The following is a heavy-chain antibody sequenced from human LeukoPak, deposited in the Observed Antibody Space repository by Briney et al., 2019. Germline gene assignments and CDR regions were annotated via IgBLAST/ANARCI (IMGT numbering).Heavy chain of an antibody. V-gene: IGHV4-38-2*02. CDR3: ARVFRDFWTPNWFDP. D-gene: IGHD3-3*01. Sequence: PSETLSLTCTVSGYSISSGYYWGWIRQPPGKGLEWIGSIYHSGSTYYNPSLKSRVTISIDTSKSQFSLKLSSVTAADTAVYYCARVFRDFWTPNWFDPWGQGTLVTVSS. CDR1: GYSISSGYY. CDR2: IYHSGST. J-gene: IGHJ5*02.